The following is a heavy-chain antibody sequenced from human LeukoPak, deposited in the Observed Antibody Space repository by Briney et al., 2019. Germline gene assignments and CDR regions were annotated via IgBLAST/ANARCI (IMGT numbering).Heavy chain of an antibody. CDR2: ISGSGGVT. CDR1: GFTFSRCA. J-gene: IGHJ4*02. D-gene: IGHD2-15*01. Sequence: PGGSLRLSCAASGFTFSRCAMGWVRQAPGKGLEWVSAISGSGGVTDYADSVKGRFTISRDNSKNTLYLQMNSLRAEDTAVYYCAKVGIVVAVLDYWGQGTLVTVSS. CDR3: AKVGIVVAVLDY. V-gene: IGHV3-23*01.